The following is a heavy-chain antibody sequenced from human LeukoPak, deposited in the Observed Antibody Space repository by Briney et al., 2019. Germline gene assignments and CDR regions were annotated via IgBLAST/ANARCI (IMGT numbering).Heavy chain of an antibody. J-gene: IGHJ4*02. CDR3: AREARYSSSWYADY. D-gene: IGHD6-13*01. Sequence: GGSLRLSCAASGFTFDYYWMHWVRQAPGKGLEWVSYISSSSSTIYYADSVKGRFTISRDNAKNSLYLQMNSLRAEDTAVYYCAREARYSSSWYADYWGQGTLVTVSS. CDR2: ISSSSSTI. CDR1: GFTFDYYW. V-gene: IGHV3-48*01.